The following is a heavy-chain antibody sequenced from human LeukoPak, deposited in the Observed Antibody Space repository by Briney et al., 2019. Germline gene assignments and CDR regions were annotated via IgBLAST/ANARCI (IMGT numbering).Heavy chain of an antibody. D-gene: IGHD5-12*01. Sequence: SETLSLTCAVYGGSFSGYYWSWIRQPPGKGLEWIGEINHSGSTNYNPSLKSRVTISVDTSKNRFSLKLSSVTAADTAVYYCARVGGYDPFDYWGQGTLVTVSS. CDR3: ARVGGYDPFDY. V-gene: IGHV4-34*01. J-gene: IGHJ4*02. CDR1: GGSFSGYY. CDR2: INHSGST.